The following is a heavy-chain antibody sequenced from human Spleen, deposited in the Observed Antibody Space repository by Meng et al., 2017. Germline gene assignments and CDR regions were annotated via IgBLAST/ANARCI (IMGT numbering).Heavy chain of an antibody. J-gene: IGHJ4*02. CDR2: IYYSGST. CDR1: GGSVSSGSYY. Sequence: QGPRQGPGPGLVNPSETLSLTCTVSGGSVSSGSYYWSWIRQPPGKGLEWIGYIYYSGSTNYNPSLKSRVTISVDTSKNQFSLKLSSVTAADTAVYYCARLTGRYYFDYWGQGTLVTVSS. CDR3: ARLTGRYYFDY. D-gene: IGHD1-26*01. V-gene: IGHV4-61*01.